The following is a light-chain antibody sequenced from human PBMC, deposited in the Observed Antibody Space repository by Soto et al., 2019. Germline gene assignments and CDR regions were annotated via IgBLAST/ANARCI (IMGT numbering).Light chain of an antibody. V-gene: IGLV2-11*01. CDR3: CSYAGVFTLYV. Sequence: QSALTQPRSVSGSPGQSVTISCTGTSSDVGAYNYVSWYQQHPGKAPKLMIYDVTERPSGVPDRFSGSKSGNTASLTISGLQAEDEADYYCCSYAGVFTLYVFGTGTKLTVL. J-gene: IGLJ1*01. CDR1: SSDVGAYNY. CDR2: DVT.